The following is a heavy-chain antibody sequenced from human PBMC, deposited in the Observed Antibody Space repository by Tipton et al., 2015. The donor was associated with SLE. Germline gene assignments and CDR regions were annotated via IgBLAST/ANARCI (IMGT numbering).Heavy chain of an antibody. V-gene: IGHV4-38-2*01. J-gene: IGHJ4*02. CDR3: ASGYGSSPGY. CDR2: IYHSGST. Sequence: TLSLTCAVSGYSISSGYYWGWIRQPPGKGLEWIGSIYHSGSTYYNPSLKSRVTISVDTSKNQFSLKLSSVTAADTAVYYCASGYGSSPGYWGQGTLVTVSS. CDR1: GYSISSGYY. D-gene: IGHD6-6*01.